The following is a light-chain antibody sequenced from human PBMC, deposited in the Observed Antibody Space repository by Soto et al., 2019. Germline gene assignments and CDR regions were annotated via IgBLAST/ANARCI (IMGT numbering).Light chain of an antibody. CDR1: QSVSVN. Sequence: EIGMTQSPGTLSVSPGERATLSCRASQSVSVNLAWYQQKPGQAPRLLIYGVSTRATGIPARFSGSESGTEFTLTISSLQSEDFAVYYCQQYNDWPFTFGPGT. V-gene: IGKV3-15*01. J-gene: IGKJ3*01. CDR2: GVS. CDR3: QQYNDWPFT.